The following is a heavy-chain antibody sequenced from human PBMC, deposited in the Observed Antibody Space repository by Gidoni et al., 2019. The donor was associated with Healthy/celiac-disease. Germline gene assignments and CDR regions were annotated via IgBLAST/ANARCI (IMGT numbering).Heavy chain of an antibody. CDR2: IYYSGST. V-gene: IGHV4-59*01. D-gene: IGHD1-26*01. CDR1: GGSISSYY. J-gene: IGHJ4*02. Sequence: QVQLQESGPGLVKPSETLSLTCTVSGGSISSYYGSWIRQPPGKGLEWIGYIYYSGSTNYTPSLKSRVTISVDTSKNQFSLKLSSVTAADTAVYYCASSGSYSYFDYWGQGTLVTVSS. CDR3: ASSGSYSYFDY.